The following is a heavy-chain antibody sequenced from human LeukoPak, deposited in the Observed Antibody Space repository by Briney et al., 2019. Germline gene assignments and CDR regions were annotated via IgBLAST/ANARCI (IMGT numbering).Heavy chain of an antibody. Sequence: QSGGSLRLSCVVSGFTFSDYSMNWVRQAPGKGLEWVSAISGSGGSTYYADSVKGRFTISRDNSKNTLYLQMNSLRAEDTAVYYCAKERNGDYGGFDYWGQGTLVTVSS. V-gene: IGHV3-23*01. J-gene: IGHJ4*02. D-gene: IGHD4-17*01. CDR3: AKERNGDYGGFDY. CDR2: ISGSGGST. CDR1: GFTFSDYS.